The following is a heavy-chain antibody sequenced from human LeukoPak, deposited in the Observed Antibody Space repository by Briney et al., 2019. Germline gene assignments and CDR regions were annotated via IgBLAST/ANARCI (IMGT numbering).Heavy chain of an antibody. D-gene: IGHD3-3*01. J-gene: IGHJ5*02. V-gene: IGHV4-59*01. CDR2: INHSGST. Sequence: SETLSLTCTVSGGSISSYYWSWIRQPPGKGLEWIGEINHSGSTNYNPSLKSRVAISGDTSKNQFSLKLSSVTAADTAVYYCARVGILRFPSNWFDPWGQGTLVTVSS. CDR3: ARVGILRFPSNWFDP. CDR1: GGSISSYY.